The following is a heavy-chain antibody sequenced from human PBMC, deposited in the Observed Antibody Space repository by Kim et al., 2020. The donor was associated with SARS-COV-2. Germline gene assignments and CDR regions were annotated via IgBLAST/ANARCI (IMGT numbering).Heavy chain of an antibody. Sequence: SETLSLTCAVYGGSFSGYYWSWIRQPPGKGLEWIGEINHSGSTNYNPSLKSRVTISVDTSKNQFSLKLSSVTAADTAVYYCARRIAAADYWGQGTLVTVSS. D-gene: IGHD6-13*01. CDR3: ARRIAAADY. V-gene: IGHV4-34*01. CDR2: INHSGST. J-gene: IGHJ4*02. CDR1: GGSFSGYY.